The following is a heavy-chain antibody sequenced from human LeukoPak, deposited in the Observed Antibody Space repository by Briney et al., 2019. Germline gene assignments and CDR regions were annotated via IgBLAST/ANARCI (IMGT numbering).Heavy chain of an antibody. CDR2: ISGSGGST. CDR1: GFTFSSYG. J-gene: IGHJ4*02. V-gene: IGHV3-23*01. CDR3: AKDDDGGDSDLDY. D-gene: IGHD2-15*01. Sequence: PGGSLRLSCAASGFTFSSYGLSWVRQAPGKGLEWVSAISGSGGSTYYADSVKGRFTISRDNSKNTLYLQMNSLRAEDTAVYYCAKDDDGGDSDLDYWGQGTLVTVSS.